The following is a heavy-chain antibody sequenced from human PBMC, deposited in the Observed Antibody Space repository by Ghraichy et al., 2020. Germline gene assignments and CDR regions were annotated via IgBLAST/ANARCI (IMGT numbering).Heavy chain of an antibody. V-gene: IGHV3-23*01. CDR2: ISGSGGST. CDR3: AKVAPLRGSSYYYGMDV. D-gene: IGHD6-6*01. CDR1: GFTFSSYA. Sequence: GGSLRLSCAASGFTFSSYAMSWVRQAPGKGLEWVSAISGSGGSTYYADSVKGRFTISRDNSKNTLYLQMNSLRAEDTAVYYCAKVAPLRGSSYYYGMDVWGQGTTVTVSS. J-gene: IGHJ6*02.